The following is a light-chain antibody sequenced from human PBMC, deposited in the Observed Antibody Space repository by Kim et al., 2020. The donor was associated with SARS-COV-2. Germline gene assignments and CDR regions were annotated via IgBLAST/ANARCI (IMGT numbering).Light chain of an antibody. CDR2: QDD. Sequence: VSPGQTASITCSGDELGDKYGSWYQQKPGQSPVVVIYQDDKRPSGTPERFSGSNSGTTATLTIRGTHALDEADYYCQAWDLTTYVFGPGTTVTVL. CDR3: QAWDLTTYV. V-gene: IGLV3-1*01. J-gene: IGLJ1*01. CDR1: ELGDKY.